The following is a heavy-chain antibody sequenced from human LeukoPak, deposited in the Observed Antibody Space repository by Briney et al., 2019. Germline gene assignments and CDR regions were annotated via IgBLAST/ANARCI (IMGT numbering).Heavy chain of an antibody. CDR3: ARDYYYGDYGDYYYGMDV. Sequence: ASVKVSCKASGYTFTGYYMHWVRQAPGQGLEWMGWINPNSGGTNYAQKFQGRVTMTRDTSISTAYMELSRLRSDDMAVYYCARDYYYGDYGDYYYGMDVWGQGTTVTVSS. CDR1: GYTFTGYY. CDR2: INPNSGGT. J-gene: IGHJ6*02. D-gene: IGHD4-17*01. V-gene: IGHV1-2*02.